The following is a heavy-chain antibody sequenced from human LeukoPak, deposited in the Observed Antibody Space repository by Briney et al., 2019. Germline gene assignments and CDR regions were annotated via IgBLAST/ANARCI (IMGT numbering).Heavy chain of an antibody. Sequence: GGSLRLSCAASGFTFSSFGMHWVRQAPGKGLEWVAVIWYDGSNKYYADSVKGRFTISRDNSKNTLYLQMNSLRAEDTAVYYCAKDPSYGSSSYYYYYMDVWGKGTTVTVSS. V-gene: IGHV3-33*06. J-gene: IGHJ6*03. D-gene: IGHD6-6*01. CDR1: GFTFSSFG. CDR3: AKDPSYGSSSYYYYYMDV. CDR2: IWYDGSNK.